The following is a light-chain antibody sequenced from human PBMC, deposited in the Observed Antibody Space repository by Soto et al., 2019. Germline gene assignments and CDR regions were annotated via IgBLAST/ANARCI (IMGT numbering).Light chain of an antibody. CDR3: QQSYSSPPT. J-gene: IGKJ1*01. CDR1: QSIINH. V-gene: IGKV1-39*01. CDR2: AAS. Sequence: DIQMTQSPSSLSASVGDRVTITCRASQSIINHLNWYQQKPGKAPKLLIFAASSLQSGVPSRFSGSRSGPDFTLTISSLQPEDFATYYCQQSYSSPPTFGQGTKVDI.